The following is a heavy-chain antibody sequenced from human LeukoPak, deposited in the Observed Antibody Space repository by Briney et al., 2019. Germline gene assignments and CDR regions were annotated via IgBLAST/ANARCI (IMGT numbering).Heavy chain of an antibody. Sequence: GGSLRLSCAASGFTFDDYAMHWVRQAPGKGLEWVSGIRWNSGSIGYADSVKGRFTISGDNAKNSLYLQMNSLRAEDTALYYCAKNGGYLLYYFDYWGQGTLVTVSS. CDR3: AKNGGYLLYYFDY. V-gene: IGHV3-9*01. D-gene: IGHD5-12*01. CDR2: IRWNSGSI. J-gene: IGHJ4*02. CDR1: GFTFDDYA.